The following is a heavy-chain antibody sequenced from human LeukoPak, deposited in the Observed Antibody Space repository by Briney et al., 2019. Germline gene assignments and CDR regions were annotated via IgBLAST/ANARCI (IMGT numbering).Heavy chain of an antibody. D-gene: IGHD2-2*01. CDR3: ARKYRSSSNCYESDNWFDP. J-gene: IGHJ5*02. Sequence: GASVKVSCKASGYTFTDYYIHWVRQAPGQGLECMGWINPDSGVTNYVQDFQGRVTMTRDKSSGIAHLELSRPTSDDAAVYYCARKYRSSSNCYESDNWFDPWGQGTLVTVSS. CDR1: GYTFTDYY. V-gene: IGHV1-2*02. CDR2: INPDSGVT.